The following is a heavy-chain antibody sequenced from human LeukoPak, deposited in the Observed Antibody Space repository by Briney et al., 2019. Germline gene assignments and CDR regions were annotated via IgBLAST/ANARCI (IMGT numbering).Heavy chain of an antibody. V-gene: IGHV4-39*01. CDR2: IYYSGST. CDR1: GGSISSSSYY. CDR3: ARQAGDFWSGYYFDY. J-gene: IGHJ4*02. Sequence: SETLSLTCTVSGGSISSSSYYWGWIRQPPGKGLEWIGSIYYSGSTYYNPSLKSRVTISVDTSKNQFSLKLSSVTAADTAVYYCARQAGDFWSGYYFDYWGQGTLVTVSS. D-gene: IGHD3-3*01.